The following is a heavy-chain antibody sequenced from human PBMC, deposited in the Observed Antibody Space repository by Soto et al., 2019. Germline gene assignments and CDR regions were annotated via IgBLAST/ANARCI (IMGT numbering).Heavy chain of an antibody. V-gene: IGHV2-5*02. D-gene: IGHD6-19*01. J-gene: IGHJ4*02. CDR2: IYWDDDK. CDR3: AHGSGWLSDY. Sequence: QITLKESGPTLVKPTQTLTLTCTFSGFSLSSPAVGVNWIRQPPGKALEWLALIYWDDDKQYSPSRRSRLTITKDTSKNQVVLTITNMDPVDTATYYCAHGSGWLSDYWGQGTLVTVSS. CDR1: GFSLSSPAVG.